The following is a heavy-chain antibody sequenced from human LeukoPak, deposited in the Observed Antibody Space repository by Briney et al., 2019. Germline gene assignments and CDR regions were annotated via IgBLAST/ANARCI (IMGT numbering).Heavy chain of an antibody. D-gene: IGHD4/OR15-4a*01. V-gene: IGHV1-46*01. CDR2: INPTGDST. Sequence: VASVKVSCKASGYTFTSYYMHWVRQAPGQGLEWMGLINPTGDSTGYAQKFQGRVTMTRDMSTSTDYLELNSLRAEDTAVYYCARRAGAYSHPYDYWGQGTLVTVSS. J-gene: IGHJ4*02. CDR3: ARRAGAYSHPYDY. CDR1: GYTFTSYY.